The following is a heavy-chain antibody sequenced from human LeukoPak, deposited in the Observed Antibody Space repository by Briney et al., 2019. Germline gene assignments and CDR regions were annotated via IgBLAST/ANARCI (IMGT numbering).Heavy chain of an antibody. CDR3: ARVGLLDHLIYYYYYMDV. V-gene: IGHV3-11*01. Sequence: GGSLRLSCAASGFTFSDYYMSWIRQAPGKGLEWVSYISSSGSTIYHADSVKGRFTISRDNAKNSLYLQMNSLRAEDTAVYYCARVGLLDHLIYYYYYMDVWGKGTTVTVSS. D-gene: IGHD1-1*01. CDR2: ISSSGSTI. CDR1: GFTFSDYY. J-gene: IGHJ6*03.